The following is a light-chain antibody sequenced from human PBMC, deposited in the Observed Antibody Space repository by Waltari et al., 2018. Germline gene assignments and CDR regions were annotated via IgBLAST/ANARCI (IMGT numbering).Light chain of an antibody. CDR3: QQYYSTPPIFT. CDR2: WAS. J-gene: IGKJ3*01. Sequence: IVMTVSPDSLAVSSGERDTIHGTYSTSAVPTSNNKNYLPWYQQKPGQPPKLPIYWASTRESGVPDRFSGSGSGTDFTLTISSLQAEDVAVYYCQQYYSTPPIFTFGPGTKVDIK. V-gene: IGKV4-1*01. CDR1: TSAVPTSNNKNY.